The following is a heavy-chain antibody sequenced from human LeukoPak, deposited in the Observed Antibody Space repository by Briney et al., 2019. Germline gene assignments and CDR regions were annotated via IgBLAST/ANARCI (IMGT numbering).Heavy chain of an antibody. D-gene: IGHD1-26*01. CDR1: GGSISSYY. J-gene: IGHJ4*02. Sequence: SETLSLTCTVSGGSISSYYWSWIRQPPGKGLEWIGYIFYSGSTNYNSSLKSRVTISVDTSKNQFSLNLSSVTAADTAVYYCARGARGSYSYWGQGTLVTVSS. CDR3: ARGARGSYSY. CDR2: IFYSGST. V-gene: IGHV4-59*08.